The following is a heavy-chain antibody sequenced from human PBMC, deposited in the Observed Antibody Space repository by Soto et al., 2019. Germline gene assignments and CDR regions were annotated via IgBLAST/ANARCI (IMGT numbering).Heavy chain of an antibody. CDR1: GYTFTSYG. CDR2: ISAYNGNT. Sequence: QVQLVQSGAEVKKPGASVKVSCKASGYTFTSYGISWVRQAPGQGLEWMGWISAYNGNTNYAQKLQGRVTMTTDTSTSKAYMELRSLRSYDTAVYYCARGGTRITMVRGAVSSENYYYYLDVWGKGTTVTVSS. D-gene: IGHD3-10*01. J-gene: IGHJ6*03. V-gene: IGHV1-18*01. CDR3: ARGGTRITMVRGAVSSENYYYYLDV.